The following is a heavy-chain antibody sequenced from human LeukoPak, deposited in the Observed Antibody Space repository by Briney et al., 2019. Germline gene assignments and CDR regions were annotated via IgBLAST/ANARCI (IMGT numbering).Heavy chain of an antibody. CDR3: ARAGYCSSTSCHDAFDI. D-gene: IGHD2-2*01. CDR1: GYTFTTCD. J-gene: IGHJ3*02. CDR2: MNPNSGKT. Sequence: ASVTVSCKASGYTFTTCDINWVRQVPGQGLEGMGWMNPNSGKTEYAQKFQGRVNITRNTSISPAYMELTRLRSDDTAVYYCARAGYCSSTSCHDAFDIWGQGTMVTVSS. V-gene: IGHV1-8*03.